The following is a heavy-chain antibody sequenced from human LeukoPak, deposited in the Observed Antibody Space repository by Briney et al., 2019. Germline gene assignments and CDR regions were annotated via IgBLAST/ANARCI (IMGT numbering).Heavy chain of an antibody. J-gene: IGHJ4*02. CDR1: GFTFSNAW. CDR2: IKSKTDGGTT. CDR3: TTGFWYGGPRDY. D-gene: IGHD3-3*01. V-gene: IGHV3-15*01. Sequence: GGSLRPSCAASGFTFSNAWMTWVRQAPGKGLEWVGRIKSKTDGGTTDYAAPVKGRFTVSRDDSKNTLYLQMNSLKTEDTAVYYCTTGFWYGGPRDYWGQGTLVTVSS.